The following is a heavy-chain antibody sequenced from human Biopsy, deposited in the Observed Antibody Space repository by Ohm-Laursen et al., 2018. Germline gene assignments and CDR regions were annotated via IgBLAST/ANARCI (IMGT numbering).Heavy chain of an antibody. CDR1: GFTFSGFS. V-gene: IGHV3-21*01. Sequence: SLRLSCAASGFTFSGFSMNWVRQAPGKGLEWVSSISASGNHIYYTDSVKGRFTVSRDNGKNLVYLQMNSLRVKDTAVYYCARVLLPAAAVHYGMDVWGQGTTVTVSS. CDR2: ISASGNHI. J-gene: IGHJ6*02. CDR3: ARVLLPAAAVHYGMDV. D-gene: IGHD2-2*01.